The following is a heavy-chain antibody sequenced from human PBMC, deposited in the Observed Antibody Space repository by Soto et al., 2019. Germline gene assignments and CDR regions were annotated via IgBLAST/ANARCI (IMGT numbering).Heavy chain of an antibody. V-gene: IGHV1-24*01. CDR2: FDPEDGET. J-gene: IGHJ6*03. D-gene: IGHD4-17*01. Sequence: ASVKVSCKVSGYTLTELSMHWVRQAPGKGLEWMGGFDPEDGETIYAQKFQGRVTMTEDTSTDTAYMELSSLRSEDTAVYYCATTGKGDYGDYLNYYYYYMDVWGKGTTVTVSS. CDR1: GYTLTELS. CDR3: ATTGKGDYGDYLNYYYYYMDV.